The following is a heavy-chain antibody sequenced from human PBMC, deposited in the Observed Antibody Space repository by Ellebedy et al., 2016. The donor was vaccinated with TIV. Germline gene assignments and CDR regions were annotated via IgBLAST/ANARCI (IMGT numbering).Heavy chain of an antibody. D-gene: IGHD5-12*01. CDR2: ISSDGSIT. CDR1: GFTFSSYW. Sequence: GESLKISCAASGFTFSSYWMHWVRQPPGKGLVWVSRISSDGSITSYVDSVEGRFTISRDNAKNTLYLQMNSLTAEDTAVYYCARNADIMAPFDHWGQGALVAVSS. J-gene: IGHJ4*02. V-gene: IGHV3-74*01. CDR3: ARNADIMAPFDH.